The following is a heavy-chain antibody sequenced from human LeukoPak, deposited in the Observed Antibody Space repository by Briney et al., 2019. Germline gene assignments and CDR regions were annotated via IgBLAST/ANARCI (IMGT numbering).Heavy chain of an antibody. J-gene: IGHJ4*02. CDR1: GGSISSYY. V-gene: IGHV4-4*07. CDR2: IYTSGST. Sequence: PSETLSLTCTVSGGSISSYYWSWIRQPAGKGLEWIGRIYTSGSTNYNPSLQSRVTMSVDMSKNQFSLKLSSVTAADTAVYYCARVGTDFWSGYTPYFDYWGQGTLVTVSS. D-gene: IGHD3-3*01. CDR3: ARVGTDFWSGYTPYFDY.